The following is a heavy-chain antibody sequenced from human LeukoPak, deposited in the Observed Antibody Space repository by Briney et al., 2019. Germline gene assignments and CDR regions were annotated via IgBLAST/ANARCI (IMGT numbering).Heavy chain of an antibody. V-gene: IGHV3-30-3*01. D-gene: IGHD1-26*01. CDR3: ARDGGSYLDY. J-gene: IGHJ4*02. Sequence: GGSLRLSCAASGFTFSSYAMHWVRQAPGKGLEWVAVISYDGSSKYYADSVKGRFTISRDNSKNTLYLQMNSLRAEDTAVYYCARDGGSYLDYWGQGTLVTVSS. CDR1: GFTFSSYA. CDR2: ISYDGSSK.